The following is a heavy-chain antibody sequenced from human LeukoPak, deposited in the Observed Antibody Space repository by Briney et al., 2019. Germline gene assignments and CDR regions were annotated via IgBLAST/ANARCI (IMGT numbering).Heavy chain of an antibody. CDR1: GFTLNSYL. CDR3: ARSNPNKNALDL. J-gene: IGHJ3*01. Sequence: QPGGSLRLSCAASGFTLNSYLMSWVRQAPGKGLEWVANINNDGSKKSYLYSMKGRFTSSRDNAKNSLFLQMNSLRGEDTDVYYCARSNPNKNALDLWGQGRMVTISS. CDR2: INNDGSKK. V-gene: IGHV3-7*01. D-gene: IGHD1-14*01.